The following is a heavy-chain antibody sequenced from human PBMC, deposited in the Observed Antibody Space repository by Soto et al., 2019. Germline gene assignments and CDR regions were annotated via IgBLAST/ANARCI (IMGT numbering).Heavy chain of an antibody. CDR2: IYWVDSY. CDR1: GFSLSTSGVG. CDR3: AHKGYGDYPLDY. J-gene: IGHJ4*02. D-gene: IGHD4-17*01. Sequence: QITLKESGPTLVKPTQTLTLTCTFSGFSLSTSGVGVGWIRQPPGKALEWLAVIYWVDSYHYSPSLRSRLTITKDTSKNQVVLTMTNMDPVDTATYYCAHKGYGDYPLDYWGQGTLVTVSS. V-gene: IGHV2-5*02.